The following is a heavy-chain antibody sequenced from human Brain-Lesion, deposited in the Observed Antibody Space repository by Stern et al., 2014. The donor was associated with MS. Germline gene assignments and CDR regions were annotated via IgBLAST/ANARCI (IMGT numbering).Heavy chain of an antibody. CDR1: GGSITSGRYY. Sequence: QVQLQQSGPGLVRPSQTLSLTCTVSGGSITSGRYYWTWLRQTAGKGLEWIGRIYTSGGTNYNPSFESRVTISMDTSSNHFSLQLSSVTVADTAVYFCARADYFVSGTPFDYWGQGTLVAV. V-gene: IGHV4-61*02. CDR3: ARADYFVSGTPFDY. J-gene: IGHJ4*02. CDR2: IYTSGGT. D-gene: IGHD3-10*01.